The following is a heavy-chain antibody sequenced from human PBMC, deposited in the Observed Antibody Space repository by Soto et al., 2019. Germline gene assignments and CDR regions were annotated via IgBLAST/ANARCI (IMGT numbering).Heavy chain of an antibody. V-gene: IGHV3-66*01. CDR1: GFTVSSNY. CDR3: ARESTTGTYGY. Sequence: EVQLVESGGGLVQPGGSLRLSCAASGFTVSSNYMSWVRQAPGKGLEWVSVIYSGGSTYYADYVKGRFTISRDNSKNTLYLQMNSLRAEDTAVYYCARESTTGTYGYWGQGTLVTVSS. D-gene: IGHD1-1*01. J-gene: IGHJ4*02. CDR2: IYSGGST.